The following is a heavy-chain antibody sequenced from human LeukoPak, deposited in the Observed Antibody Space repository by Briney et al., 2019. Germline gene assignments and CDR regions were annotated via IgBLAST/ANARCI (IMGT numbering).Heavy chain of an antibody. D-gene: IGHD5-18*01. V-gene: IGHV3-48*03. Sequence: PGGSLRLSCAASGFTFSSYEMNWVRQAPGKGLECVSYISSSGTTRLYADSVKGRFAISRDNAKNSLYLQMNSLRAEDTAVYYCARAPRDGYSYGFHAYWGQGTLVTVSS. CDR1: GFTFSSYE. CDR2: ISSSGTTR. J-gene: IGHJ4*02. CDR3: ARAPRDGYSYGFHAY.